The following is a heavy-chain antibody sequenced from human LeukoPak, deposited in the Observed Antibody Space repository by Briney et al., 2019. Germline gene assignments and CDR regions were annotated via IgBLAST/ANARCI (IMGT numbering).Heavy chain of an antibody. CDR3: GRDWAY. Sequence: PSGTLSLTCAVSGGSISSSNWWSWGRQPPEKGLEWIGEIYHSGSTNYNPSLKSRVTISVDKSKNQFSLKRCSVTAADTAVYFCGRDWAYWGQGTLVTVSS. J-gene: IGHJ4*02. V-gene: IGHV4-4*02. D-gene: IGHD3-16*01. CDR1: GGSISSSNW. CDR2: IYHSGST.